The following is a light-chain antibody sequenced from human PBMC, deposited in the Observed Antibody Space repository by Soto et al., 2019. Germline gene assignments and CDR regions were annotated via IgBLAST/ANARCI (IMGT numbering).Light chain of an antibody. CDR3: QHRRSWPLT. V-gene: IGKV3-11*01. CDR1: QSVDSH. CDR2: DVS. J-gene: IGKJ4*01. Sequence: EIVLTQSPATLSLSPGERATLSCRASQSVDSHLAWYQQKPGQAPRLLIYDVSNRATGIAARFSGSGSGTDFTLTASSLEPEDFAVYYCQHRRSWPLTFGGGTKVEIK.